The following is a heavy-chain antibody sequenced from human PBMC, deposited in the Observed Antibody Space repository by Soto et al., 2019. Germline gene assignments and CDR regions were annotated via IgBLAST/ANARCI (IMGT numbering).Heavy chain of an antibody. Sequence: EVQLVESGGGLVQPGGSLRLSCAAPGFTFSSYDMHWVRQATGKGLEWVSAIGTAGETYYPGSVKGRFTISRVNAKNSLYLQMNSLRAGDTAVYYCAREGPATAIPHCDTDSFRNLLVCLGAFPCWG. D-gene: IGHD2-2*02. CDR1: GFTFSSYD. CDR2: IGTAGET. J-gene: IGHJ6*01. V-gene: IGHV3-13*01. CDR3: AREGPATAIPHCDTDSFRNLLVCLGAFPC.